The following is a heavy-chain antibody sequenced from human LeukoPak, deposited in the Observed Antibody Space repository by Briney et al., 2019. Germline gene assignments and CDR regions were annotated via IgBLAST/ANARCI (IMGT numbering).Heavy chain of an antibody. CDR1: GFTFSSYE. CDR2: ISSGGSTV. CDR3: ARVIIVGATGI. V-gene: IGHV3-48*03. Sequence: GGPLRLSCAASGFTFSSYEMNWVRQAPGKGLEWVSYISSGGSTVHYADSVKGRFTISRDNAKNSLFLQMNSLTAEDTAVYYCARVIIVGATGIWGQGTMVTVSS. D-gene: IGHD1-26*01. J-gene: IGHJ3*02.